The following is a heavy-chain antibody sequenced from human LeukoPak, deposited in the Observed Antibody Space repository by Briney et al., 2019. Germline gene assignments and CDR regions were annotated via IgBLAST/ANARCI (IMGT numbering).Heavy chain of an antibody. J-gene: IGHJ4*02. CDR1: GDSISSYY. D-gene: IGHD3-10*01. CDR2: ISPRGGT. V-gene: IGHV4-4*09. Sequence: SETPSLTCSVSGDSISSYYWSWIRQPPGKGLEWIGYISPRGGTNYNPSLTSRVTVLVDTSKNLFSLNMDFVTAADTAVYFCARRSVTRWYYSGWGQGTLVTVSS. CDR3: ARRSVTRWYYSG.